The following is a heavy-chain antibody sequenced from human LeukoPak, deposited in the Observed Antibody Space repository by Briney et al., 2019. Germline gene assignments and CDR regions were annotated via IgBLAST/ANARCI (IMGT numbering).Heavy chain of an antibody. J-gene: IGHJ4*02. V-gene: IGHV1-8*02. CDR2: MNPNSANT. D-gene: IGHD3-10*01. CDR3: ARGLTKMVRGVIYY. Sequence: ASVKVSCKASGYTFTGYYMHWVRQAPGQGLEWMGWMNPNSANTGYAQKFQGRVTMTRNTSISTAYMELSSLRSEDTAVYYCARGLTKMVRGVIYYWGQGTLVTVSS. CDR1: GYTFTGYY.